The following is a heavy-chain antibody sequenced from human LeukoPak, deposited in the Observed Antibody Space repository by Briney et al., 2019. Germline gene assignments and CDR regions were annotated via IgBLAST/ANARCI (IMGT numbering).Heavy chain of an antibody. D-gene: IGHD2-15*01. V-gene: IGHV3-53*01. J-gene: IGHJ4*02. CDR1: GFTVSSNS. Sequence: GGSLRLSCTVSGFTVSSNSMSWVRQAPGKGLEWVSFIYSGGNTHYSDSVKGRFTISRDNSKNTLYLQMNSLRAEDTAVYYCAKVPYCSGGSCYSRGFDYWGQGTLVTVSS. CDR2: IYSGGNT. CDR3: AKVPYCSGGSCYSRGFDY.